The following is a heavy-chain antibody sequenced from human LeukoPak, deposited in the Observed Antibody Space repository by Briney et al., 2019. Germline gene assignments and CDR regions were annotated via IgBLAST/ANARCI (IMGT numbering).Heavy chain of an antibody. V-gene: IGHV6-1*01. CDR3: ARTKGLKDGVAATDY. CDR2: TYYRSKWFN. Sequence: SQTLSLNCAISGDSVSSNSVAWHWIRLSPSRGLEWLGRTYYRSKWFNDYLASVKSRIMINPDTSMNHFSLQLNSVTPADTAVYYCARTKGLKDGVAATDYWGQGTLVTVSS. J-gene: IGHJ4*02. D-gene: IGHD6-13*01. CDR1: GDSVSSNSVA.